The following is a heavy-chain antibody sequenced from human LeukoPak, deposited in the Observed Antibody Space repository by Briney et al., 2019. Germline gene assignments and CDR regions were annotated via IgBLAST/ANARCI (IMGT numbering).Heavy chain of an antibody. J-gene: IGHJ5*02. CDR1: GVSISGYS. V-gene: IGHV4-4*07. CDR3: ARDNPAGP. CDR2: VYTSGNT. Sequence: SETLSLTCTVSGVSISGYSWSWIRQSAGKGLEWIGRVYTSGNTNYNPSFKSRVTMSIDTSKKQFSLKLRSVTAADTAVYYCARDNPAGPWGQGTLVTVSS.